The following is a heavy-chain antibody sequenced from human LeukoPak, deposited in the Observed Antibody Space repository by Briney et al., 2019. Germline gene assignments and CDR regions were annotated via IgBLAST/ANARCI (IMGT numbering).Heavy chain of an antibody. Sequence: GGSLRLSCAASGFTFSRYDLSWVRQAPGKGLECVSTIGRGVGSTYYADSVKGRFTISRDNSKNTLYLQMNSLRGEDTAVYYCARRHGRGSSSVFDFWGQGTLVTVSS. CDR2: IGRGVGST. V-gene: IGHV3-23*01. D-gene: IGHD6-6*01. CDR3: ARRHGRGSSSVFDF. CDR1: GFTFSRYD. J-gene: IGHJ4*02.